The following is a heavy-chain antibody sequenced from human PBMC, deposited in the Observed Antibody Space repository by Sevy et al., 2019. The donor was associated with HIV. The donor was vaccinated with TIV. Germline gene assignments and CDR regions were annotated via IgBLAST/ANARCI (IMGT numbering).Heavy chain of an antibody. CDR1: GFTFSSYW. D-gene: IGHD3-3*01. Sequence: GGSLRLSCAASGFTFSSYWMHWVRQAPGKGLVWVSRINSDGSSTSYADSVKGRFTISRDNAKNTLYLQMNSLRAEDTAVYYCARAGQYDFWSGYYTGIYGMDVWGQRTTVTVSS. CDR3: ARAGQYDFWSGYYTGIYGMDV. J-gene: IGHJ6*02. CDR2: INSDGSST. V-gene: IGHV3-74*01.